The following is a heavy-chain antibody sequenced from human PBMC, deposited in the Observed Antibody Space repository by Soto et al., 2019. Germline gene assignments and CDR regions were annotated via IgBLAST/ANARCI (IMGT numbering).Heavy chain of an antibody. V-gene: IGHV3-33*06. Sequence: QVQLVESGGGVVQPGRSLRLSCAASGFTFSSYGMHWVRQAPGKGLEWVAVIWYDGSNKYYADSVEGRFTISRDNSKNTLYLQMNSLRAEDTAVYYCVKTGTTGRHDAFDIWGQGTMVTVSS. J-gene: IGHJ3*02. D-gene: IGHD1-1*01. CDR2: IWYDGSNK. CDR3: VKTGTTGRHDAFDI. CDR1: GFTFSSYG.